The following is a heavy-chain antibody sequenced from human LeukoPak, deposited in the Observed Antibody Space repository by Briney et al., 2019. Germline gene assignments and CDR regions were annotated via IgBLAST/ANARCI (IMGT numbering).Heavy chain of an antibody. CDR3: ARNQYYDILTGPLGYFDL. Sequence: SETLSLTCTVSGGSISSYYWSWIRQPPGKGLEWIGYIYYSGSTNYNPSLKSRVTISVDTSKNQFSLKLSSVTAADTAVYYCARNQYYDILTGPLGYFDLWGRGTLVTVSS. CDR1: GGSISSYY. CDR2: IYYSGST. V-gene: IGHV4-59*01. D-gene: IGHD3-9*01. J-gene: IGHJ2*01.